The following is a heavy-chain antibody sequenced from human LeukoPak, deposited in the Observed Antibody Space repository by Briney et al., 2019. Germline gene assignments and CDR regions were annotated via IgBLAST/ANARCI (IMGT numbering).Heavy chain of an antibody. CDR3: AKDGAGFWSGYYTGIGY. Sequence: GGSLRLSCAASGFTFSSYGMHWVRQAPGKGLEWVAFIRYDGSNKYYADSVKGRFTISRDNSKNTLYLQMNSLRAEDTAVYYCAKDGAGFWSGYYTGIGYWGQGTLVTVSS. V-gene: IGHV3-30*02. D-gene: IGHD3-3*01. J-gene: IGHJ4*02. CDR2: IRYDGSNK. CDR1: GFTFSSYG.